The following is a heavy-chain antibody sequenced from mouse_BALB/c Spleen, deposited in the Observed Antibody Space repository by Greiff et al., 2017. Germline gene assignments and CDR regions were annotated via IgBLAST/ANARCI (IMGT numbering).Heavy chain of an antibody. J-gene: IGHJ4*01. CDR1: GFTFTDYY. CDR3: ARDGSSYAMDY. D-gene: IGHD1-1*01. CDR2: IRNKANGYTT. V-gene: IGHV7-3*02. Sequence: EVQLVESGGGLVQPGGSLRLSCATSGFTFTDYYMSWVRQPPGKALEWLGFIRNKANGYTTEYSASVKGRFTISRDNSQSILYLQMNTLRAEDSATYYCARDGSSYAMDYWGQRASVTDSS.